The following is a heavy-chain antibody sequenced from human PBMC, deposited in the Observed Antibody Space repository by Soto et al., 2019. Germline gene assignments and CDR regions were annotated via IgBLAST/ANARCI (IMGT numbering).Heavy chain of an antibody. CDR1: GYTFTSYG. Sequence: GASVKVSCKASGYTFTSYGISWVRQAPGQGLEWMGWISAYNGNTNYAQKLQGRVTMTTDTSTSTAYMELRSLRSDDTAVYYCARVALEWLLSKDNWFDPWGQGTLVTVSS. V-gene: IGHV1-18*01. J-gene: IGHJ5*02. CDR2: ISAYNGNT. CDR3: ARVALEWLLSKDNWFDP. D-gene: IGHD3-3*01.